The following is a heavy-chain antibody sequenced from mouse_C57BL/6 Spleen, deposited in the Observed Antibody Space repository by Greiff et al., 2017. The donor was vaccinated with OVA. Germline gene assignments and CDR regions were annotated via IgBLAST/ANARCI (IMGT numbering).Heavy chain of an antibody. D-gene: IGHD4-1*01. V-gene: IGHV1-80*01. CDR2: IYPGDGDT. CDR3: AREGPGPANWDGGFAY. Sequence: QVQLQQSGAELVKPGASVKISCKASGYAFSSYWMNWVKQRPGKGLEWIGQIYPGDGDTNYNGKFKGKATLTADKSSSTAYMQLSSLTSEDSAVYFCAREGPGPANWDGGFAYWGQGTLVTVSA. CDR1: GYAFSSYW. J-gene: IGHJ3*01.